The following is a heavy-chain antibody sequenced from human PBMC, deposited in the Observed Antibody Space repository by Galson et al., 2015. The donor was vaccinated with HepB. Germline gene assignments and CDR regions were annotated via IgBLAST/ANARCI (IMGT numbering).Heavy chain of an antibody. D-gene: IGHD6-19*01. V-gene: IGHV3-23*01. CDR3: AIDQWLKSQYYFEF. CDR1: GFTFSSYA. J-gene: IGHJ4*02. Sequence: SLRLSCAASGFTFSSYAMSWVRQAPGKGLEWVSAISGSGGSTYYADSVKGRFTVSRDTSKNTLYLQMNSLRAEDTAVYYCAIDQWLKSQYYFEFWGQGTLVTVSS. CDR2: ISGSGGST.